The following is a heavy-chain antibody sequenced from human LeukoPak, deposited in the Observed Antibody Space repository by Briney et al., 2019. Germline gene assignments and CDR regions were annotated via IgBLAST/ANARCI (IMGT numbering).Heavy chain of an antibody. CDR3: ATDAYGSGSYYRDYSYYGMDV. J-gene: IGHJ6*02. CDR1: GYTLTELS. V-gene: IGHV1-24*01. CDR2: FDPKIGDT. D-gene: IGHD3-10*01. Sequence: ASVKVSCKVSGYTLTELSMHWVRQAPGKGLEWMGSFDPKIGDTTYAQKLQGRLTMTEDTTTDTAYMELSSLRSEDTGVYYCATDAYGSGSYYRDYSYYGMDVWGQGTTVTVSS.